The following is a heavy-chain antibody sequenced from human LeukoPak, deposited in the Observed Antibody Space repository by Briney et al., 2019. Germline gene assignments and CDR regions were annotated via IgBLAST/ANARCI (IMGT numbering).Heavy chain of an antibody. CDR3: ANEEKGDTSVYNAAENRYHYYYFGMEV. D-gene: IGHD3-3*01. Sequence: SVKVSCKASGGTFNSFSISWVRQAPGQGLEWMGRIIPLLGETNYAQKFQGRVTITADKSTSTAYMELSRLGSEDTAVFYCANEEKGDTSVYNAAENRYHYYYFGMEVWGQGTTVTVSS. CDR2: IIPLLGET. CDR1: GGTFNSFS. V-gene: IGHV1-69*02. J-gene: IGHJ6*02.